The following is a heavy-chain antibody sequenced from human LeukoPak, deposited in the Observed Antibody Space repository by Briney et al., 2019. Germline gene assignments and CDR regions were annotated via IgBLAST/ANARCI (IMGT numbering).Heavy chain of an antibody. J-gene: IGHJ4*02. CDR2: ISSSSSTI. CDR3: ARAPGYDFWSGYYVPGGYYFDY. Sequence: GGSLRLSCAASGFTFSSYSMNWVRQAPGKGLEWVSYISSSSSTIYYADSVKGRFTISRDNAKNSLYLQMNSLGAEDTAVYYCARAPGYDFWSGYYVPGGYYFDYWGQGTLVTVSS. D-gene: IGHD3-3*01. V-gene: IGHV3-48*01. CDR1: GFTFSSYS.